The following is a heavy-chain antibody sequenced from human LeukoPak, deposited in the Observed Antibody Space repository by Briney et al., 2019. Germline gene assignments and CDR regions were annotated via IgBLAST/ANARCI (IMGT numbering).Heavy chain of an antibody. CDR2: INSDGSST. D-gene: IGHD3-22*01. Sequence: QPGGSLRLSCAASGFAFSSYWMHWVRQAPGKGLVWVSRINSDGSSTSYADSVKGRFTISRDNAKNTLYLQMNSLRAEDTAVYYCARDWGAYYHFFDYWGQGTLVTVSS. CDR3: ARDWGAYYHFFDY. CDR1: GFAFSSYW. J-gene: IGHJ4*02. V-gene: IGHV3-74*01.